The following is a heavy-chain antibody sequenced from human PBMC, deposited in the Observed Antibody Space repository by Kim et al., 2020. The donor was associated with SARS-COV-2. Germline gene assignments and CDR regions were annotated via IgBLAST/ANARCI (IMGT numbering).Heavy chain of an antibody. D-gene: IGHD6-6*01. J-gene: IGHJ6*02. CDR2: IHYSGRT. CDR1: GGSISSGDYY. V-gene: IGHV4-30-4*08. Sequence: SETLSLTCTVSGGSISSGDYYWSWIRQPPGNGLEWIGYIHYSGRTYYNPSLKSRVSISMDKSKNQFSLKLSSVTAADTAVYYCVRDQYSTSSGFYYYGMDVWGQGTTVTVSS. CDR3: VRDQYSTSSGFYYYGMDV.